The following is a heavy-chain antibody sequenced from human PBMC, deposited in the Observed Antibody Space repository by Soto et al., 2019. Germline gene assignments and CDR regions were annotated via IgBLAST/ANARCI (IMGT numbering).Heavy chain of an antibody. CDR1: GGSISSYY. V-gene: IGHV4-59*12. D-gene: IGHD3-3*01. CDR3: ARETQQYYDFWSGYYGYIFSGAFDI. CDR2: IYYSGST. Sequence: PSETLSLTCTVSGGSISSYYWSWIRQPPGKGLEWIGYIYYSGSTNYNPSLKSRVTISVDTSKNQFSLKLSSVTAADTAVYYCARETQQYYDFWSGYYGYIFSGAFDIWGQGTVVTVSS. J-gene: IGHJ3*02.